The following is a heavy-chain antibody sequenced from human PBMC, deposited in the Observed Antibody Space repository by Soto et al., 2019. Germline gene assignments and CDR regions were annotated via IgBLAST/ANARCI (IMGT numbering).Heavy chain of an antibody. CDR1: GFTFSSYG. J-gene: IGHJ4*02. CDR3: AKDQFDQLRYTIFDY. V-gene: IGHV3-30*18. D-gene: IGHD2-2*02. Sequence: GGSLRLSCAASGFTFSSYGMHWVRQAPGKGLEWVAVISYDGSNKYYADSVKGRFTISRDNSKNTLYLQMNSLRAEDTAVYYCAKDQFDQLRYTIFDYWGQGTLVTVSS. CDR2: ISYDGSNK.